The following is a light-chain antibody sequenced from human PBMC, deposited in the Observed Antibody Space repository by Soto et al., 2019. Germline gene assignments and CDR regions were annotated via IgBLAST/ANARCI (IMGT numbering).Light chain of an antibody. CDR1: QGISNF. CDR3: QKYNSAPYT. CDR2: AAS. V-gene: IGKV1-27*01. J-gene: IGKJ2*01. Sequence: DILMTQSPFSLSASVGDRVTITCRASQGISNFLAWYQQKPGKVPKLLIYAASTLQSGVPSRFSGSGSGTDFTLTINNLQPEDFATYYCQKYNSAPYTFGQGTKLEIK.